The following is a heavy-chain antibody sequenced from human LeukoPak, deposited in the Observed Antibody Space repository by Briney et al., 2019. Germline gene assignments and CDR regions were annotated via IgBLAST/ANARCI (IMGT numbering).Heavy chain of an antibody. J-gene: IGHJ3*02. CDR3: AKGGMGYCSGGSCHNDAFDI. D-gene: IGHD2-15*01. Sequence: GGSLRLSCAASGFNFSSYGMHWVRQAPGKGLEWVAVIWHDGSEKIYADSVKGRFTISRDNSKSTLLLQMNSLRSADTAVYSCAKGGMGYCSGGSCHNDAFDIWGQGTMVTVSS. CDR2: IWHDGSEK. CDR1: GFNFSSYG. V-gene: IGHV3-30*02.